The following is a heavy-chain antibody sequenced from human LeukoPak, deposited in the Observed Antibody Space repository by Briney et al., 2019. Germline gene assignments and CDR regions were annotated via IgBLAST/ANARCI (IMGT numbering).Heavy chain of an antibody. CDR1: GFTFSSYG. V-gene: IGHV3-30*18. Sequence: GRSLRLSCAASGFTFSSYGMHWARQAPGKGLEWVAVISYDGSNKYYADSVKGRFTISRDNSKNTLYLQMNSLRAEDTAVYYCAKDLWEPGQWMVYWGQGTLVTVSS. D-gene: IGHD6-19*01. J-gene: IGHJ4*02. CDR2: ISYDGSNK. CDR3: AKDLWEPGQWMVY.